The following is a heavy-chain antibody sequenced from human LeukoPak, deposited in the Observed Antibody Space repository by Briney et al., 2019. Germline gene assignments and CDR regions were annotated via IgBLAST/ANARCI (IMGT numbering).Heavy chain of an antibody. CDR2: ISGSGGST. CDR3: AKCWVSGSYGGYFDY. D-gene: IGHD3-10*01. CDR1: GFTFSSYA. J-gene: IGHJ4*02. Sequence: GGSLRLSCAASGFTFSSYAMSWVRQAPEKGLEWVSAISGSGGSTYYADSVKGRFTISRDNSKNTLYLQMNSLRAEDTAVYYCAKCWVSGSYGGYFDYWGQGTLVTVSS. V-gene: IGHV3-23*01.